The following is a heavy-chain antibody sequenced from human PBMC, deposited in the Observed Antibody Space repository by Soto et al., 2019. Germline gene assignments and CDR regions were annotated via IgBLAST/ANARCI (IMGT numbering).Heavy chain of an antibody. CDR1: GFTFSSYA. V-gene: IGHV3-23*01. CDR3: AKVRVGCTSTSCYGFDY. CDR2: ISGSGGST. J-gene: IGHJ4*02. D-gene: IGHD2-2*01. Sequence: EVQLLESGGGLVQPGGSLRLSCAASGFTFSSYAMSWVLQAPGKGLEWVSAISGSGGSTYYADSVKGRFTISRDNSKNPPYRQMNSLSAEDTAVYYCAKVRVGCTSTSCYGFDYWGQGTLVTVSS.